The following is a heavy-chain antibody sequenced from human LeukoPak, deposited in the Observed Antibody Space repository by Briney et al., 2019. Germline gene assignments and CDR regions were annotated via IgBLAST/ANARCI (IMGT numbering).Heavy chain of an antibody. V-gene: IGHV4-34*01. CDR1: GGSFSCYY. CDR2: INHSGST. Sequence: PSETLSLTCAVYGGSFSCYYWSWIRQPPGKGLEWIGEINHSGSTNYNPSLKSRVTISVDTSKNQFSLKLSSVTAADTAVYYCARGSPIVLMVYAIEALDYWGQGTLVTVSS. J-gene: IGHJ4*02. CDR3: ARGSPIVLMVYAIEALDY. D-gene: IGHD2-8*01.